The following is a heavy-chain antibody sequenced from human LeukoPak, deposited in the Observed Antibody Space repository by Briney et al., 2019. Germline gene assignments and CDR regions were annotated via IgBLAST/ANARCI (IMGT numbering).Heavy chain of an antibody. V-gene: IGHV1-18*01. D-gene: IGHD6-13*01. CDR2: ISAYNGNT. CDR1: GYTFTSYG. J-gene: IGHJ4*02. Sequence: ASVKVSCKASGYTFTSYGISWVRQAPGQGLEWMGWISAYNGNTNYAQKLQGRVTMTTDTSTSTVYMELSSLRSEDTAVYYCARDENPGYSSSWGVYFDYWGQGTLVTVSS. CDR3: ARDENPGYSSSWGVYFDY.